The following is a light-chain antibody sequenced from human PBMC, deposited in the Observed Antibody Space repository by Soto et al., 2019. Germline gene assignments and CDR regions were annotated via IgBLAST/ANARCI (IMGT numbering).Light chain of an antibody. Sequence: QSVLTQPASVSGSPGQSITISCTGTSSDVGGYNYVSWYQQHPGKAPKLMIYDVSNRPSGLSNRFSGSKSGNTASLTISGLQAKDEADYFGSSYTSSSTYVCGTGTKVPVL. CDR2: DVS. CDR3: SSYTSSSTYV. V-gene: IGLV2-14*01. CDR1: SSDVGGYNY. J-gene: IGLJ1*01.